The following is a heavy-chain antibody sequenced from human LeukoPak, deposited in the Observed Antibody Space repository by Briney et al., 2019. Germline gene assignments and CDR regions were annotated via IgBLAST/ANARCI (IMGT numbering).Heavy chain of an antibody. Sequence: SETLSLTCSVSGVSIKNYYWSWIRQPPGKGLEWIANIYYAGSSNYDPSLKSRVSVSIDASKNHLSLKLTSVTAADTAIYYCARQAVIIPTGMEGPWFDPWGQGTLVAVSS. CDR2: IYYAGSS. CDR1: GVSIKNYY. CDR3: ARQAVIIPTGMEGPWFDP. J-gene: IGHJ5*02. V-gene: IGHV4-59*08. D-gene: IGHD2/OR15-2a*01.